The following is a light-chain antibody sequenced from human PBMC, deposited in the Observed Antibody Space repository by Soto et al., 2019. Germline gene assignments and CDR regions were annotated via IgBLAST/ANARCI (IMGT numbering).Light chain of an antibody. CDR3: QQYDNWPPET. CDR1: QSVTDK. J-gene: IGKJ2*01. CDR2: TAS. Sequence: EVVLTQSPATLSVSPGERATLSCRASQSVTDKLAWYKQKPGQAPRLLIHTASKRAPGVPARFSGSGSGTEFTLTIDNLQSEDFAIYYCQQYDNWPPETFGQGTQLEIK. V-gene: IGKV3-15*01.